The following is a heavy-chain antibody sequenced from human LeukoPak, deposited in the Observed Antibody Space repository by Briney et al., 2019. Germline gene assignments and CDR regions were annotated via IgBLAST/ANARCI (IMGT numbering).Heavy chain of an antibody. CDR1: GFTFSSYA. CDR2: IGGSGGST. Sequence: PGGSLRLSCAASGFTFSSYAMSWVRQAPGKGLKWVSAIGGSGGSTYYADSVKGRFTISRDNSKNTLYLQMNSLRAEDTAVYYCAGPLVATIEGGYWGQGTLVTVSS. D-gene: IGHD5-12*01. V-gene: IGHV3-23*01. CDR3: AGPLVATIEGGY. J-gene: IGHJ4*02.